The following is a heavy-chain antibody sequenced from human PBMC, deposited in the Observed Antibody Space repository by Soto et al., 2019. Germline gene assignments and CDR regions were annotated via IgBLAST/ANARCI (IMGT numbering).Heavy chain of an antibody. CDR1: GYTFTSYY. CDR3: ARSYSSSWLDYYYYYGMDV. D-gene: IGHD6-13*01. Sequence: ASVKVSCKASGYTFTSYYMHWVRQAPGQGLEWMGIINPSGGSTSYAQKFQGRVTMTRDTSTSTVYMELSSLRSEETAVYYCARSYSSSWLDYYYYYGMDVWGQGTTVTVSS. J-gene: IGHJ6*02. CDR2: INPSGGST. V-gene: IGHV1-46*01.